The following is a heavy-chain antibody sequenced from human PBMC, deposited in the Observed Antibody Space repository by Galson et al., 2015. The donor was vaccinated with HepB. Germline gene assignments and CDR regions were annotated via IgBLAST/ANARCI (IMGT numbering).Heavy chain of an antibody. D-gene: IGHD3-10*01. CDR1: GYTFTSYG. CDR2: ISAYNGNT. J-gene: IGHJ6*02. Sequence: SVKVSCKASGYTFTSYGISWVRQAPGQGLEWMGWISAYNGNTNYAQKLQGRVTMTTDTSTSTAYMELRSLRSDDTAVYYCARYLVEKYGSGRSYYGMDVWGQGTTVTVSS. V-gene: IGHV1-18*04. CDR3: ARYLVEKYGSGRSYYGMDV.